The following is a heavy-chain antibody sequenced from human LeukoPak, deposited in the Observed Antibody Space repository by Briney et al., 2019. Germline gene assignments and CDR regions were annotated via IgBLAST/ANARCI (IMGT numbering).Heavy chain of an antibody. D-gene: IGHD6-6*01. Sequence: SETLSLTCAVYGGSFSGYYWSWIRQPPGKGLEWIGEINHSGSTNYNPSLKSRVTISVDTSKNQFSLKLSSVTAADTAVYYCATSRPRTKGIAARPSGWFDPWGQGTLVTVSS. V-gene: IGHV4-34*01. CDR1: GGSFSGYY. CDR2: INHSGST. J-gene: IGHJ5*02. CDR3: ATSRPRTKGIAARPSGWFDP.